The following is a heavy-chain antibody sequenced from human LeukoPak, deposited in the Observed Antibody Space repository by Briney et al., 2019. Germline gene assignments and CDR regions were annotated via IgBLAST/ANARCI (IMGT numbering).Heavy chain of an antibody. D-gene: IGHD6-13*01. CDR1: GFTFSSYA. CDR2: ISAGGGSP. Sequence: PGGSLRLSCAASGFTFSSYAMSWVRQAPGKGLEWVPAISAGGGSPYYADSVKGRFTISRDNSKNTLYLQMNSLRAEDTAVYYCAKDGGIAEAGGWFDPWGQGTLVTVSS. CDR3: AKDGGIAEAGGWFDP. V-gene: IGHV3-23*01. J-gene: IGHJ5*02.